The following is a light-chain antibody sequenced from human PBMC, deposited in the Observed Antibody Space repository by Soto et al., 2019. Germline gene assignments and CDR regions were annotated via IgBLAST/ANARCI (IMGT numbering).Light chain of an antibody. CDR1: SSDVGAYDY. V-gene: IGLV2-14*03. CDR3: ASYAGTRLFV. J-gene: IGLJ1*01. CDR2: EVS. Sequence: QSALTQPASVSGSPGQSITISCTGTSSDVGAYDYVSWFQQYPGKAPKLIISEVSNRPSGVPDRFSGSKSGSTASLTVSGLQADDEADYYCASYAGTRLFVFGSGTKLTVL.